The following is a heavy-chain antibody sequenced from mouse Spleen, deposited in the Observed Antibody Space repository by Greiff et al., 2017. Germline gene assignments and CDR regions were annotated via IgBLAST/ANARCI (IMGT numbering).Heavy chain of an antibody. CDR2: ISSGGSYT. Sequence: EVKLMESGGGLVKPGGSLKLSCAASGFTFSSYAMSWVRQTPEKRLEWVATISSGGSYTYYPDSVKGRFTISRDNAKNTLYLQMSSLRSEDTAMYYCARQEGTLDYWGQGTTLTVSS. CDR1: GFTFSSYA. CDR3: ARQEGTLDY. D-gene: IGHD3-3*01. V-gene: IGHV5-9-3*01. J-gene: IGHJ2*01.